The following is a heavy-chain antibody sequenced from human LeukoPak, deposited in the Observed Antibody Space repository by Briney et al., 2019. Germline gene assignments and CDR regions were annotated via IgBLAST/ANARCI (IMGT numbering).Heavy chain of an antibody. CDR3: AAEGQYYDSSGYPTWTFDS. J-gene: IGHJ4*02. D-gene: IGHD3-22*01. V-gene: IGHV3-66*02. CDR1: GFTVSSSY. CDR2: IYSGGST. Sequence: GGSLRLSCAASGFTVSSSYMSWVRQAPGKGLEWVSVIYSGGSTYYADSVKGRFTISRDNSKNTLYLQMNSLRAEDTAVYYCAAEGQYYDSSGYPTWTFDSWGQGTLVTVSS.